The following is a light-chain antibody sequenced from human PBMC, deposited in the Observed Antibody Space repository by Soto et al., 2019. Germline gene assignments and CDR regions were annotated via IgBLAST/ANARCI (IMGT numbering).Light chain of an antibody. CDR1: QSVSSSY. CDR3: QQYGRSPST. J-gene: IGKJ1*01. Sequence: EIVLTQSPCTLSLSPGERATLSCRASQSVSSSYLAWYQQKPGQAPRLLIYGASSRATGIPDRFSGSGSGTDFTLTISRLEPEDFAVYYCQQYGRSPSTFGQGTQVDIK. CDR2: GAS. V-gene: IGKV3-20*01.